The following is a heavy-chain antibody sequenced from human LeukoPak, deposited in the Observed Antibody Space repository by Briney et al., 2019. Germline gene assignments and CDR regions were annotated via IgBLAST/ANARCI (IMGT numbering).Heavy chain of an antibody. CDR3: ARGRGWTYDS. CDR1: GFTFSNDF. V-gene: IGHV3-7*04. Sequence: GGSLRLSCAASGFTFSNDFMTWVRQAPGKGLEWVANMRVDGSDIHYVDSVKGRFTISSDNARNSLYLQMNTLRAEDTAVYYCARGRGWTYDSWGRGTLVTVSS. CDR2: MRVDGSDI. D-gene: IGHD6-19*01. J-gene: IGHJ4*02.